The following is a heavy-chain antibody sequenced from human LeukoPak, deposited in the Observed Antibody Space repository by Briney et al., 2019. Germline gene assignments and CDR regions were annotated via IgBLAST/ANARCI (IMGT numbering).Heavy chain of an antibody. J-gene: IGHJ3*02. D-gene: IGHD3-9*01. CDR2: ISSSSSYI. CDR1: GFTFSSYS. Sequence: GGSLRLSCAASGFTFSSYSMNWVRQAPGKGLEWVSSISSSSSYIYYPDSVKGRFTISRDNAKNSLYLQMNSLRAEDTAVYYCARDTYDILTGYYKWAFDIWGQGTMVTVSS. V-gene: IGHV3-21*01. CDR3: ARDTYDILTGYYKWAFDI.